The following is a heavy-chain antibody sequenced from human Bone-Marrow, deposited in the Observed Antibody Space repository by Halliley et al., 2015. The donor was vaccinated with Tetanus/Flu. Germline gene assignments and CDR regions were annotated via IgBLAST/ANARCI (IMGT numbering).Heavy chain of an antibody. CDR2: ISDSGAPT. Sequence: SAISDSGAPTSYTDSLKGRLTISRDNSKNTLSLQVNNLRAEDTATYYCVRCSGGSCYSGWFDPWGRGVPVTVSS. D-gene: IGHD2-15*01. J-gene: IGHJ5*02. V-gene: IGHV3-23*01. CDR3: VRCSGGSCYSGWFDP.